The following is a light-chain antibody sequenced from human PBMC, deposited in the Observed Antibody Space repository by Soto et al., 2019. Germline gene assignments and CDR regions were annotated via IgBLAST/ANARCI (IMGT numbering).Light chain of an antibody. CDR2: DVT. CDR1: SSDVGGYSY. CDR3: CSYAGTNTGV. V-gene: IGLV2-11*01. Sequence: QSALTQPRSVSGSPGQSVTISCTGTSSDVGGYSYVSWYQQHPDKAPKLVIYDVTKRPSGVPDRFSGSRSGNTASLTISGLQAEDEADYYCCSYAGTNTGVFGGGTKLTVL. J-gene: IGLJ2*01.